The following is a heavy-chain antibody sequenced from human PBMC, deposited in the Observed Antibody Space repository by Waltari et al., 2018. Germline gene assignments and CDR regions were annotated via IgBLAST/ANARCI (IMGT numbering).Heavy chain of an antibody. CDR1: GGSFSGYY. J-gene: IGHJ4*02. CDR2: INHSGSP. D-gene: IGHD3-16*02. CDR3: ARGRVMITFGGVIVRGYGLDY. Sequence: QVQLQQWGAGLLKPSETLSLTCAVYGGSFSGYYWSWIRQPPGKGLGWIWEINHSGSPNDNPSRKSRVTISVDTSKNQFSRQLSSVTAADTAVYYCARGRVMITFGGVIVRGYGLDYWGQGTLVTVSS. V-gene: IGHV4-34*01.